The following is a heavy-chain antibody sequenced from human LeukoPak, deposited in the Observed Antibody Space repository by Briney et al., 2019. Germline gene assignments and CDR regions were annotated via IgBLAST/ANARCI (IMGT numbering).Heavy chain of an antibody. CDR1: GFTFIIYL. D-gene: IGHD2-2*01. J-gene: IGHJ4*02. CDR2: IKRDGSEK. Sequence: VGSRRLSCVASGFTFIIYLISWVRQAPGKGLEGIAKIKRDGSEKYYVDSVKGQFTLSRDKAKTSLYMQMDSPRVEDTAVYYCGRPSAPDWGQGTLVTVSS. V-gene: IGHV3-7*01. CDR3: GRPSAPD.